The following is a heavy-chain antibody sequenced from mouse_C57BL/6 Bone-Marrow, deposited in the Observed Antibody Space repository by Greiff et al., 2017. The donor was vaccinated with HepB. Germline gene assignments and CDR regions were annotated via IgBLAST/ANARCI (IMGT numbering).Heavy chain of an antibody. CDR1: GYTFTGYW. CDR3: ASSLYYYGSSYYFYY. Sequence: VQLQQSGAELMKPGASVKLSCKATGYTFTGYWIEWVKQRPGHGLEWNGEILPGSGSTNYNEKFKGKATFTADTSSNTADMQLSSLTTEDYAIYYCASSLYYYGSSYYFYYCGQGTTLTVSS. J-gene: IGHJ2*01. V-gene: IGHV1-9*01. D-gene: IGHD1-1*01. CDR2: ILPGSGST.